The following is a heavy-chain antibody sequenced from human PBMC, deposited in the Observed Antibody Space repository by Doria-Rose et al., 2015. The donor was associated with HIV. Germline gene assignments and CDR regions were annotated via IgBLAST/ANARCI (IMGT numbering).Heavy chain of an antibody. D-gene: IGHD6-13*01. J-gene: IGHJ4*02. Sequence: QVTFKESGPVLVKPTETPTLTCTVSGVSLSSPGMGVSWIRQPPGKALEWLANIFSDDERSCKTSLKSRLTISRGTSKRQVVLTMTDMDPVDTATYYCARIKSSRWYHKYYFDFWGQGTLVIVSA. CDR2: IFSDDER. V-gene: IGHV2-26*01. CDR1: GVSLSSPGMG. CDR3: ARIKSSRWYHKYYFDF.